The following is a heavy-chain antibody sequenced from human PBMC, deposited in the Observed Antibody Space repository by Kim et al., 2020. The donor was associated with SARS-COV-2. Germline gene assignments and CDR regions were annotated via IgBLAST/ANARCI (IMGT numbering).Heavy chain of an antibody. CDR2: IDPSDSYS. Sequence: GESLKISCKGSGYSFTSYWINWVRQMPGKGLEWMGSIDPSDSYSNYSPSLQGHVTISTDKSISTAYLQWSSLKASDTAMYYCARSMSASYGHGMDVWGQGTTVTVSS. CDR3: ARSMSASYGHGMDV. D-gene: IGHD1-26*01. J-gene: IGHJ6*02. CDR1: GYSFTSYW. V-gene: IGHV5-10-1*01.